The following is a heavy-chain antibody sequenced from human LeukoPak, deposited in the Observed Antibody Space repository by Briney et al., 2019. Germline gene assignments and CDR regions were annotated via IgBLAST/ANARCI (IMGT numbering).Heavy chain of an antibody. CDR1: GFTFSSYA. CDR3: AREWELYFDP. V-gene: IGHV3-7*01. J-gene: IGHJ5*02. D-gene: IGHD1-26*01. Sequence: GSLRLSCEASGFTFSSYAMSWVRQAPGKGLEWVANIKQDGSEKYYVDSVKGRFTISRDNAKNSLYLQMNSLRAEDTAVYYCAREWELYFDPWGQGTLVTVSS. CDR2: IKQDGSEK.